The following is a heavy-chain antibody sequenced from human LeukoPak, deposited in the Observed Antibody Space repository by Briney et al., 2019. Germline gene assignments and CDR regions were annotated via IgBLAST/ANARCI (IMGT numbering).Heavy chain of an antibody. V-gene: IGHV3-7*01. J-gene: IGHJ4*02. CDR2: INQDGSEK. Sequence: GGSLRLSCAASGFTFSSYWMSWVRQAPGKGLEWVANINQDGSEKYYVDSVKGRFTISRDNANNSLYLQMNSLRAEETAVYYCARVGDYFDYWGQGTLVTVSS. D-gene: IGHD3-16*01. CDR1: GFTFSSYW. CDR3: ARVGDYFDY.